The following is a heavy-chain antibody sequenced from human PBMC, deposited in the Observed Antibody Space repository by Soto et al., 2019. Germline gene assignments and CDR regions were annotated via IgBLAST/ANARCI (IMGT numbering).Heavy chain of an antibody. Sequence: ASVKVSCKASGYTFTSYGISWVRQAPGQGLEWMGWISAYNGNTNYAQKLQGRVTMTTDTSTSTAYMELRSLRSDDTAVYYCARALGVGWNDVYYYYYYMDVWGKGTTVTVSS. CDR3: ARALGVGWNDVYYYYYYMDV. V-gene: IGHV1-18*01. D-gene: IGHD1-1*01. CDR1: GYTFTSYG. J-gene: IGHJ6*03. CDR2: ISAYNGNT.